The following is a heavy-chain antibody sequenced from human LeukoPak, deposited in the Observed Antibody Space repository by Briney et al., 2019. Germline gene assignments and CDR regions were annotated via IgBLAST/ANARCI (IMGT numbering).Heavy chain of an antibody. CDR3: AKDLYSPMIVGEELVAFDI. J-gene: IGHJ3*02. Sequence: GGSLRLSCAASGFTFSSYAMSWVRQAPGKGLEWVSAISGSGGSTYYADSVKGRFTISRDNSKNTLYLQMNSLRAEDTAVYYCAKDLYSPMIVGEELVAFDIWGQGTMVTVSS. V-gene: IGHV3-23*01. CDR2: ISGSGGST. CDR1: GFTFSSYA. D-gene: IGHD3-22*01.